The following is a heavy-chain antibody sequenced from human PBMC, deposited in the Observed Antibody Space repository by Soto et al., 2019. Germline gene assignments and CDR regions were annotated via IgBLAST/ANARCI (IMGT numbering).Heavy chain of an antibody. CDR2: ISSSSSTI. J-gene: IGHJ6*02. V-gene: IGHV3-48*02. Sequence: EVQLVESGGGLVQPGGSLRLSCEASGFTLSSYSMNWARQAPGQGLEWVSYISSSSSTIYYADSVKGRFTISRDNAKNSLYLQMNCLRDADTAVYYCARDNPRSSGWDVWGQGTTVTVSS. CDR3: ARDNPRSSGWDV. CDR1: GFTLSSYS.